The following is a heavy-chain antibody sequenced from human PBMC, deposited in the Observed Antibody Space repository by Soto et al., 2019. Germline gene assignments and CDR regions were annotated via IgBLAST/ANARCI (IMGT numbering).Heavy chain of an antibody. CDR1: GFTVSSNY. Sequence: EVQLVESGGGLIQPGGSLRLSCAASGFTVSSNYMSWVRQAPGKGLEWVSVIYSGGSTYYADSVKGRFTISRDNSKNTLYLQRNSLRAEDTAVYYCASTVGARHYYFDYWGQGTLVTVSS. D-gene: IGHD1-26*01. V-gene: IGHV3-53*01. CDR2: IYSGGST. J-gene: IGHJ4*02. CDR3: ASTVGARHYYFDY.